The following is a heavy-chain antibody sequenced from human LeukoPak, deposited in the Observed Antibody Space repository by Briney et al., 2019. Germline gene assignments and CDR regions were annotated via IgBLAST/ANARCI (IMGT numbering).Heavy chain of an antibody. V-gene: IGHV3-9*03. CDR2: ISWNSGSI. Sequence: GGSLRLSCAASGFTFDDYAMHWVRQAPGKGLEWVSGISWNSGSIGYADSVKGRFTISRDNAKNSLYLQMNSLRAEDMALYYCAKSSCSSTSCYTSAFDIWGQGTMVTVSS. CDR3: AKSSCSSTSCYTSAFDI. J-gene: IGHJ3*02. D-gene: IGHD2-2*02. CDR1: GFTFDDYA.